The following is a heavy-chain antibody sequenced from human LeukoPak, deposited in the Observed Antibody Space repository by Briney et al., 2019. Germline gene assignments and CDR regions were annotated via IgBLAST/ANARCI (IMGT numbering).Heavy chain of an antibody. CDR2: TNPNSGGT. V-gene: IGHV1-2*06. CDR3: ARERGITHPDY. CDR1: GYTFTGYY. J-gene: IGHJ4*02. Sequence: GASVKVSCKASGYTFTGYYMHWVRQAPGQGLEWMGRTNPNSGGTNYAQKFQGRVTMTRDTSISTAYMELSRLRSDDTAVYYCARERGITHPDYWGQGTLVTVSS.